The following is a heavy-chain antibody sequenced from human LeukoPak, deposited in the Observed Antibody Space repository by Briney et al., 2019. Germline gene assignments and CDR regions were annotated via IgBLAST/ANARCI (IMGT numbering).Heavy chain of an antibody. D-gene: IGHD2-21*01. CDR1: GGSISSGGYS. J-gene: IGHJ5*02. CDR2: IYHSGST. CDR3: ASVIGDWFDP. V-gene: IGHV4-30-2*01. Sequence: SETLSLTCAVSGGSISSGGYSWSWIRQPPGKGLEWIGYIYHSGSTYYNPSLKSRVTISVDRSKNQFSLKLSSVTAADTAVYYCASVIGDWFDPWGQGTLVTVSS.